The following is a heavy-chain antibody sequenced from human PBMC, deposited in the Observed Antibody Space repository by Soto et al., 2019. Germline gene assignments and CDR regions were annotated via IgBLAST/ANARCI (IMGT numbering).Heavy chain of an antibody. J-gene: IGHJ3*02. D-gene: IGHD3-9*01. CDR3: ATLALYYDILTGYYPGAFDI. CDR2: IYSGGST. Sequence: GGSLRLSCAASGFTVSINYMSWFRQAPGKGLEWVSVIYSGGSTYYADSVKGRFTISRDNSKNTLYLQMNSLRAEDTAVYYCATLALYYDILTGYYPGAFDIWGQGTMVTVSS. V-gene: IGHV3-66*04. CDR1: GFTVSINY.